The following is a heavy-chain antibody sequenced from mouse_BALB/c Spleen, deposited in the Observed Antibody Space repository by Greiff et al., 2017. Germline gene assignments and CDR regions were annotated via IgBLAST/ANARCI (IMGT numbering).Heavy chain of an antibody. CDR2: ISSGSSTI. J-gene: IGHJ1*01. Sequence: EVKLVESGGGLVQPGGSRKLSCAASGFTFSSFGMHWVRQAPEKGLEWVAYISSGSSTIYYADTVKGRFTISRDNPKNTLFLQMTSLRSEDTAMYYCARVGSSYDWYFDVWGAGTTVTVSS. CDR3: ARVGSSYDWYFDV. CDR1: GFTFSSFG. D-gene: IGHD1-1*01. V-gene: IGHV5-17*02.